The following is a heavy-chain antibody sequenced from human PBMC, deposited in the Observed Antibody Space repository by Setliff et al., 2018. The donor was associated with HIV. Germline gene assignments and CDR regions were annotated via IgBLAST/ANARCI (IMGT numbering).Heavy chain of an antibody. CDR1: GFTFSTYL. D-gene: IGHD1-26*01. Sequence: PGGSLRLSCAASGFTFSTYLMHWVRQVPGKGLVWVSRIGGDGSRISYADSVKGRFTISRDNAKNTLYLQMNSLRAEDTAVYFCARPTNIDTLYYGSQTFYMYYYGLDVWGQGTTVTVSS. V-gene: IGHV3-74*01. CDR3: ARPTNIDTLYYGSQTFYMYYYGLDV. J-gene: IGHJ6*02. CDR2: IGGDGSRI.